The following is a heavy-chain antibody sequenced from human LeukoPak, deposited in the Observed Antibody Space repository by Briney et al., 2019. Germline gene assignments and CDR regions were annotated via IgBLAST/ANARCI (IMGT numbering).Heavy chain of an antibody. Sequence: PGGSLRLSCAASGFTVSSNYMSWVRQAPGKGLEWVSVIYSGGSTYYADSVKGRFTISRDNSKNTLYLQMNSLRAEDTAVYYCASGSGSGRSGRYYWGQGTLVTVSS. V-gene: IGHV3-53*01. J-gene: IGHJ4*02. CDR1: GFTVSSNY. CDR2: IYSGGST. CDR3: ASGSGSGRSGRYY. D-gene: IGHD6-19*01.